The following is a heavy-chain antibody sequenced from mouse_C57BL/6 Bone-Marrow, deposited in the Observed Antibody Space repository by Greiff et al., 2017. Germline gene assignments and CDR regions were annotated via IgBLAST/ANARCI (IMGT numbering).Heavy chain of an antibody. Sequence: EVQLQESGGDLVKPGGSLKLSCAASGFTFSSYGMSWVRQTPDKRLEWVATISSGGSYTYYPDSVKGRFTISRDKAKNTLYLQMSSLKSEDTAMYYCARGPHYFDYWGQGTTLTGSS. CDR2: ISSGGSYT. CDR1: GFTFSSYG. CDR3: ARGPHYFDY. V-gene: IGHV5-6*01. J-gene: IGHJ2*01.